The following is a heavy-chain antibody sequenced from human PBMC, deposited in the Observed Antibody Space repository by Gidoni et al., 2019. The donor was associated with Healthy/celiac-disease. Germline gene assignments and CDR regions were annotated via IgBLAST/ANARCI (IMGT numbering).Heavy chain of an antibody. CDR3: ARGVLSCTNGVCYTPFDY. Sequence: QVQLQESGPGLVKPSATLSLPCTVSGGSLSSYYRSWIRQPAGKGLEWIGRIYTSGSTNYNPSLKSRVTMAVDTSKNQFSLKLSSVTAADTAVYYCARGVLSCTNGVCYTPFDYWGQGTLVTVSS. CDR2: IYTSGST. CDR1: GGSLSSYY. D-gene: IGHD2-8*01. J-gene: IGHJ4*02. V-gene: IGHV4-4*07.